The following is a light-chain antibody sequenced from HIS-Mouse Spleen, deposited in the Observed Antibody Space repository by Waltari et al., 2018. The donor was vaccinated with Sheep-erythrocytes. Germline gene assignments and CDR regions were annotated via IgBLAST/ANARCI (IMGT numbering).Light chain of an antibody. CDR1: SGSIASNY. CDR3: QSYDSSNQV. CDR2: EDN. V-gene: IGLV6-57*04. Sequence: NFMLTQPHSVSESPGKTVTISCTRSSGSIASNYVQWYQQRPGRAPTTAIYEDNQRPSGVPDRFSGSIDSSSNSASLTISGLKTEDEADYYCQSYDSSNQVFGGGTKLTVL. J-gene: IGLJ3*02.